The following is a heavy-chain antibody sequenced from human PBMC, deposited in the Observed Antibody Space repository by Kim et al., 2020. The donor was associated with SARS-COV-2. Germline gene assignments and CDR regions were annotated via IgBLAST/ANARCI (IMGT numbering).Heavy chain of an antibody. CDR2: INSDGSST. V-gene: IGHV3-74*01. CDR3: AREEREGYCSGGSCSSGSCAFDI. Sequence: GGSLRLSCAASGFTFSSYWMHWVRQAPGKGLVWVSRINSDGSSTSYADSVKGRFTISRDNAKNTLYLQMNSLRAEDTAVYYCAREEREGYCSGGSCSSGSCAFDIWGQGTMVTVSS. CDR1: GFTFSSYW. J-gene: IGHJ3*02. D-gene: IGHD2-15*01.